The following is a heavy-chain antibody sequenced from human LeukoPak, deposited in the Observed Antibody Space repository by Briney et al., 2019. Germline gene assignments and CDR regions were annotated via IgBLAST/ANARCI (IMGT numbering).Heavy chain of an antibody. D-gene: IGHD1-26*01. CDR3: AGSIDAFDI. Sequence: KPSETLSLTCTVSGGSIGSYYWSWIRQPPGKGLEWIGYIYYSGSTNYNPSLKSRVTISVDTSKNQFSLKLSSVTAADTAVYYCAGSIDAFDIWGQGTMVTVSS. V-gene: IGHV4-59*01. CDR2: IYYSGST. CDR1: GGSIGSYY. J-gene: IGHJ3*02.